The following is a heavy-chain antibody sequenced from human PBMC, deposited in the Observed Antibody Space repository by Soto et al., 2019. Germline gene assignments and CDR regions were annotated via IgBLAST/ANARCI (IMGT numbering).Heavy chain of an antibody. CDR2: INAGNGNT. CDR3: AREMYYYDSSGYYGAIDY. J-gene: IGHJ4*02. Sequence: ASVKVSCKASGYTFTSYAMHWVRQAPGQRLEWMGWINAGNGNTKYSQKFQGRVTITRDTSASTAYMELSSLRSEDTAVYYCAREMYYYDSSGYYGAIDYWGKGTLVTVSS. CDR1: GYTFTSYA. V-gene: IGHV1-3*01. D-gene: IGHD3-22*01.